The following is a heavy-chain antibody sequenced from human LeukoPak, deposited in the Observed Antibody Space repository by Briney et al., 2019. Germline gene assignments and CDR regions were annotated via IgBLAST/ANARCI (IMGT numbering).Heavy chain of an antibody. CDR2: IYYSGNT. J-gene: IGHJ5*02. Sequence: SQTLSLTCTVAGDSISSGGYYWSWIRQYPEKGLEWIGYIYYSGNTYYNPSLKSRVSISVDMSKDQFSLRLSSVTAADTAVYYCAKDRIAARPVWFDPWGQGTLVTVSS. CDR3: AKDRIAARPVWFDP. V-gene: IGHV4-31*03. CDR1: GDSISSGGYY. D-gene: IGHD6-6*01.